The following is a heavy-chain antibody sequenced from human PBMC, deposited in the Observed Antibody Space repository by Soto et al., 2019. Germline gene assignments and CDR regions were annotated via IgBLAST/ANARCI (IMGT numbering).Heavy chain of an antibody. CDR2: IYWNDDK. CDR3: ARTTGYSSGGGMDV. Sequence: SGPTLVNPTQTLTLTCTFSGFSLSTSGVGVGWIRQPPGKALEWLALIYWNDDKRYSPSLKSRLTITKDTSKNQVVLTMTNMDPVDTATYYCARTTGYSSGGGMDVWGQGTTVTV. V-gene: IGHV2-5*01. CDR1: GFSLSTSGVG. D-gene: IGHD6-19*01. J-gene: IGHJ6*02.